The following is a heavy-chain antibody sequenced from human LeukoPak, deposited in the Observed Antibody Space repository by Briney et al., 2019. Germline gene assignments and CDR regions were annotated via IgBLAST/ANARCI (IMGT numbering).Heavy chain of an antibody. CDR1: GFTFSSYA. D-gene: IGHD3-22*01. CDR2: ISGSGGGT. Sequence: GGSLRLSCAASGFTFSSYAMSWVRQAPGKGLEWVSGISGSGGGTYYADSVKGRFTISRDNSKNTLYLQMNSLRAEDTAVYYCARQESYYYDSSGYFYFDYWGQGTLVTVSS. CDR3: ARQESYYYDSSGYFYFDY. V-gene: IGHV3-23*01. J-gene: IGHJ4*02.